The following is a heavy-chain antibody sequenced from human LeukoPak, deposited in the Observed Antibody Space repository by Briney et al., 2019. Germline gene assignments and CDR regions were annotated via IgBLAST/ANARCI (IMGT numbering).Heavy chain of an antibody. J-gene: IGHJ4*02. V-gene: IGHV4-4*02. Sequence: SETLSLTCGVSGGSISNTNWWSWVRQPPGQGLEWIGEISLTGLTHYNPSLESRVTVSLDKPKNQLSLNLTSVTAADTAVYYCSRENGAFSPFGYWGQGTLVTVLS. CDR3: SRENGAFSPFGY. CDR1: GGSISNTNW. CDR2: ISLTGLT. D-gene: IGHD2-8*01.